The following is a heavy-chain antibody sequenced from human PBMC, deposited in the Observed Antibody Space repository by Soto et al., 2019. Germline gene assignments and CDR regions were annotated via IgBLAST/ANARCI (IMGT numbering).Heavy chain of an antibody. D-gene: IGHD5-18*01. CDR2: INCKTGQT. J-gene: IGHJ4*02. V-gene: IGHV1-2*02. Sequence: QVQLVKSGAEMKEPGAAVKVACKASGYTFTDYYIHWVRQAPGQGLEWMAWINCKTGQTRYAQKFQGMLTVTSDTSITTSHMDLSGLRFDDTATYYCGRDSAIQPGSYFDYWGQGSLVSVSS. CDR3: GRDSAIQPGSYFDY. CDR1: GYTFTDYY.